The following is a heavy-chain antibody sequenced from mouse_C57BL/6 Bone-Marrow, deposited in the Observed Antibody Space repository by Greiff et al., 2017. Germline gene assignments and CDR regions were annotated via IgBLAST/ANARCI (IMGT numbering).Heavy chain of an antibody. CDR3: AIGSDGYYSYAMDY. V-gene: IGHV3-6*01. CDR1: GYSITSGYY. D-gene: IGHD2-3*01. J-gene: IGHJ4*01. Sequence: EVKLVESGPGLVKPSQSLSLTCSVTGYSITSGYYWNWIRQFPGNKLEWMGYISYDGSNNYNPSLKNRISITRDTSKNQFFLKLNSVTTEDTATYYCAIGSDGYYSYAMDYWGQGTSVTVSS. CDR2: ISYDGSN.